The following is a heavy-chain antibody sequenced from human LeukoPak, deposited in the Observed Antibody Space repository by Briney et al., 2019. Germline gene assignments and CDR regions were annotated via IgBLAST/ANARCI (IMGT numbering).Heavy chain of an antibody. CDR1: GFTFSSYG. CDR3: ARDRPGSGNIFDF. J-gene: IGHJ4*02. Sequence: PGGSLRLSCAASGFTFSSYGMHWVRQAPGKGLEWVAFIRYDGSNKYYADSVEGRFTISRDNSKNTLYLQMNSLRAGDTAVYYCARDRPGSGNIFDFWGQGTLVTVSS. CDR2: IRYDGSNK. D-gene: IGHD3-10*01. V-gene: IGHV3-30*02.